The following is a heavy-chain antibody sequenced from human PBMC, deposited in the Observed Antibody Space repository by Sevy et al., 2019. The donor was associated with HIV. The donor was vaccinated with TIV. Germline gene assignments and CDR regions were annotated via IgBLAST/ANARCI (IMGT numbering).Heavy chain of an antibody. Sequence: GGSLRLSCAGSGFDVSNNYMSWVRQAPGKGLEWVSIIYSSGTTYYADSVKGQFTISRDKSKNTVYLQMSSLKADDTAFYHCARDYSRRPGWFDPWGQGTLVTVSS. D-gene: IGHD6-13*01. CDR3: ARDYSRRPGWFDP. CDR1: GFDVSNNY. V-gene: IGHV3-53*01. CDR2: IYSSGTT. J-gene: IGHJ5*02.